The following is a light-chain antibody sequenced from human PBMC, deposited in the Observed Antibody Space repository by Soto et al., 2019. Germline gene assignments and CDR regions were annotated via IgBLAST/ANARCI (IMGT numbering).Light chain of an antibody. CDR1: QSVSNSY. J-gene: IGKJ1*01. Sequence: EIVLTQSPGTLSLSPGERATLSCRASQSVSNSYLAWYQQKPGQAPRLLIYGASSRATGIPDRFSGSGSGTDFTLTISRLEPDDFAVYYCQQYGRSPWTFGQGTKVEIK. CDR2: GAS. V-gene: IGKV3-20*01. CDR3: QQYGRSPWT.